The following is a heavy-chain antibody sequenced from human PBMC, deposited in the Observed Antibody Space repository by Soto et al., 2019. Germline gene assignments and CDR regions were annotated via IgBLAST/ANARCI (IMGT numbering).Heavy chain of an antibody. V-gene: IGHV3-23*01. CDR1: GFRFSSHV. CDR2: ISGGGGTT. Sequence: EVQLLESGGGLVQPGGSLRLSCAASGFRFSSHVMNWVRQAPGKGLEWVAAISGGGGTTFYGDSVEGRFTMSRDNSKNTLLLQMNSLRADDTAVYYCARGPRAPPPHDYGMDVWGQGTTVTVSS. CDR3: ARGPRAPPPHDYGMDV. J-gene: IGHJ6*02.